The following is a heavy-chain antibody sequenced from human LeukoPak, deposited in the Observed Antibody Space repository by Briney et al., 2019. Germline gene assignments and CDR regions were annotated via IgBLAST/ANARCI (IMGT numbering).Heavy chain of an antibody. CDR2: IYYSGST. Sequence: SETLSLTCTVSGGSISSYYWSWIRQPPGKGLGLIGYIYYSGSTNYNPSLKSRVTISVDTSKNQFSLKLSSVTAADTAVYYCARDLRRDWNDGFDPWGQGTLVTVSS. CDR3: ARDLRRDWNDGFDP. CDR1: GGSISSYY. J-gene: IGHJ5*02. D-gene: IGHD1-1*01. V-gene: IGHV4-59*01.